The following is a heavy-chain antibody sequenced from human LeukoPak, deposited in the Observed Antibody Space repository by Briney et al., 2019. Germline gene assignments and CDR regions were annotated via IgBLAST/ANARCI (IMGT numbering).Heavy chain of an antibody. V-gene: IGHV1-8*01. CDR1: GYTFTSYD. J-gene: IGHJ4*02. D-gene: IGHD3-22*01. Sequence: GASVKVSCKASGYTFTSYDINWVRRATGQGLEWMGWMNPNSGNTGYAQKFQGRVTMTRNTSISTAYMELSSLRSEDTAVNYCARTVPRYYDSSGYPYYFDYWGQGTLVTVSS. CDR3: ARTVPRYYDSSGYPYYFDY. CDR2: MNPNSGNT.